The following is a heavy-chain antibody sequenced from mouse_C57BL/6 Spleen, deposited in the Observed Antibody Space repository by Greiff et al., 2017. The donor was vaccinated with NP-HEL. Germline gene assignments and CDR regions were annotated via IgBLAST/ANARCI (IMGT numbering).Heavy chain of an antibody. CDR3: ASGYYGSGGWFAY. J-gene: IGHJ3*01. CDR1: GFTFSDYG. Sequence: EVKLVESGGGLVKPGGSLKLSCAASGFTFSDYGMHWVRQAPEKGLEWVAYISSGSSTIYYADTVKGRFTISRDNAKNTLFLQMTSLRSEDTAIYYCASGYYGSGGWFAYWGQGTLVTVSA. V-gene: IGHV5-17*01. CDR2: ISSGSSTI. D-gene: IGHD1-1*01.